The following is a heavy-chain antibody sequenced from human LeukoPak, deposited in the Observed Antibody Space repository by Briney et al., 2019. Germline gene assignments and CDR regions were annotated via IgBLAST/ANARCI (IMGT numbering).Heavy chain of an antibody. CDR3: ARGSAGRGLFDY. Sequence: SETLSLTCTVSGGSISSYYWSWIRQPPGKGLEWIGYIYYSGSTNYNPSLKSRVTISVDTSKNQFSLKLSSVTAADTAVYYCARGSAGRGLFDYWGQGTLVTVSS. J-gene: IGHJ4*02. CDR1: GGSISSYY. D-gene: IGHD3-10*01. CDR2: IYYSGST. V-gene: IGHV4-59*01.